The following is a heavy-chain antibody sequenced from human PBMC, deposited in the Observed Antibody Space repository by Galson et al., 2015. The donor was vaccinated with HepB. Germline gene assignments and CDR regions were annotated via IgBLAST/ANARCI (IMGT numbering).Heavy chain of an antibody. Sequence: SLRLSCAASGFNFSGSAIHWVRQASGKGPEWIGRIRSKTSNYAALYVQSLKGRFTISRDDSKNMAYLHMRSLKTDDTAVYYCVRMGDLSGYRSRWGQGTLVTVSS. D-gene: IGHD6-13*01. J-gene: IGHJ4*02. V-gene: IGHV3-73*01. CDR1: GFNFSGSA. CDR2: IRSKTSNYAA. CDR3: VRMGDLSGYRSR.